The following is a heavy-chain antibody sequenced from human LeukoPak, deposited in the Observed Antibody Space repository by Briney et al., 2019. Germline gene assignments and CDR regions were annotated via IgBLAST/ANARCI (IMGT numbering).Heavy chain of an antibody. CDR2: ISYDGSNK. CDR3: AKAKTGAIGPDY. J-gene: IGHJ4*02. D-gene: IGHD1-26*01. Sequence: PGGSLRLSCAASGFTFSSYGMHWVRRAPGKGLEWVAVISYDGSNKYYADSVKGRFTISRDNSKNTLYLQMNSLRAEDTAVYYCAKAKTGAIGPDYWGQGTLVTVSS. CDR1: GFTFSSYG. V-gene: IGHV3-30*18.